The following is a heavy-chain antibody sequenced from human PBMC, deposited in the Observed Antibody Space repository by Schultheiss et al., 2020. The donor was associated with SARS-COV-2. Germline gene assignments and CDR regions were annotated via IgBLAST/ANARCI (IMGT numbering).Heavy chain of an antibody. V-gene: IGHV3-15*01. Sequence: GESLKISCVASGFTVSCIYMSWVRQAPGKGLEWVGRIKSKTDGGTTDYAAPVKGRFTISRDNSKNTLYLQMNSLRAEDTAVYYCARVNYGGNSLYYYYYGMDVWGQGTTVTVSS. CDR2: IKSKTDGGTT. CDR3: ARVNYGGNSLYYYYYGMDV. D-gene: IGHD4-23*01. J-gene: IGHJ6*02. CDR1: GFTVSCIY.